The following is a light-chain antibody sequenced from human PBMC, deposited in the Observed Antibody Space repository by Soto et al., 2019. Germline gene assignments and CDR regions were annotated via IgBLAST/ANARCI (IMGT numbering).Light chain of an antibody. Sequence: EIVLTQSPATLSLSPGERATLSCRTSQIVGSYLAWYQQKPGQAPRLLIYDASNRATGIPARFSGSGSGTDFTLTIHRLEPEDFAVYYCQQRSNWPPRFTFGQGTRLENK. CDR1: QIVGSY. CDR3: QQRSNWPPRFT. J-gene: IGKJ5*01. V-gene: IGKV3-11*01. CDR2: DAS.